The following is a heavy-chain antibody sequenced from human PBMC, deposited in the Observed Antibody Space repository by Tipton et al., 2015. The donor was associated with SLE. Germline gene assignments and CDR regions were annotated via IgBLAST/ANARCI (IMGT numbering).Heavy chain of an antibody. CDR3: ARGAPLRLGPYFDY. J-gene: IGHJ4*02. V-gene: IGHV4-38-2*01. CDR2: IYHSGST. Sequence: TLSLTCAVSGYSISSGYYWGWLRQPPGKGLEWVGCIYHSGSTYYNPPPKSRVTISVDTSKNQFSLKLSSVTAADTAVYYCARGAPLRLGPYFDYWGQGTLVTVSS. CDR1: GYSISSGYY. D-gene: IGHD4-17*01.